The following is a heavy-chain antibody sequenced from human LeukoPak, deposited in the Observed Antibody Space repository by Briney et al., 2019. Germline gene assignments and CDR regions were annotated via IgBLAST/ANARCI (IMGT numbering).Heavy chain of an antibody. CDR2: IRSKTNSYAT. J-gene: IGHJ4*02. CDR1: GFTFSGSA. CDR3: SSGLSVLRSNNTPVDY. Sequence: GGSLRLSCAASGFTFSGSAMHWVRQASGKGLEWVGRIRSKTNSYATTYAASVKGRFTISRDDSKNTAYLQMNSLKTEDTAVYYCSSGLSVLRSNNTPVDYWGQGTLATVSS. D-gene: IGHD4-17*01. V-gene: IGHV3-73*01.